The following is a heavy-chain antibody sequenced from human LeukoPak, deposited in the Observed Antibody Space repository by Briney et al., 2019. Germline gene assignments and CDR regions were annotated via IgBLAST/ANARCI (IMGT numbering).Heavy chain of an antibody. V-gene: IGHV1-3*01. Sequence: ASVKVSCKASGYTFTSYAMHWVRQAPGQRLEWMGWINAGNGNTKYSQKFQGRVTITRDTSASTAYMELSSLRSEDTAVYYCARDLRAGYSSTLFDYWGQGTLVTVSS. CDR2: INAGNGNT. CDR1: GYTFTSYA. D-gene: IGHD6-13*01. J-gene: IGHJ4*02. CDR3: ARDLRAGYSSTLFDY.